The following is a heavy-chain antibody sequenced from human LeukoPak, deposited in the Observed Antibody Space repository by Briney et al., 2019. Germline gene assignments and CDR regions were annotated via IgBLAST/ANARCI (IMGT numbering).Heavy chain of an antibody. CDR2: IYTSGST. J-gene: IGHJ6*03. CDR1: GGSISSYY. Sequence: SETLSLTCTVSGGSISSYYWSWIRQSAGKGLEWIGRIYTSGSTNYNPSLKSRVIMSVDTSKNQFSLKLSSVTAADTAVYYCARDGSSHCSSTSCASTGYYYYYYMDVWGKGTTVTVSS. D-gene: IGHD2-2*01. CDR3: ARDGSSHCSSTSCASTGYYYYYYMDV. V-gene: IGHV4-4*07.